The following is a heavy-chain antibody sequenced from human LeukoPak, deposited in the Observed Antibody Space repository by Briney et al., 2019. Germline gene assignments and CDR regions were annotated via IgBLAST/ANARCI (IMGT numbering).Heavy chain of an antibody. Sequence: PGGSLRLSCAASGFTFSLYAMNWVRQAPGKGLEWGSYINSGSSDKHYTESVRGRFTISRDNAKKTLYLQMNSLRAEDTAVYYCARDTYDPGLIDFWGQGTLVSVSS. CDR1: GFTFSLYA. CDR2: INSGSSDK. CDR3: ARDTYDPGLIDF. J-gene: IGHJ4*02. D-gene: IGHD1-1*01. V-gene: IGHV3-21*05.